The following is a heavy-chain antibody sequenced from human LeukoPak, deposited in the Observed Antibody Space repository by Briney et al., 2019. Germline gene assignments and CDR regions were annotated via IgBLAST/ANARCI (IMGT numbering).Heavy chain of an antibody. CDR3: ATFTRPSTFFDY. J-gene: IGHJ4*02. Sequence: ASVKVSCKVSGYTLTELSMHWVRQAPGKGLEWMGGFDPEDGETIYAQKFQGRVTMTEDTSTDTAYMELSSLRSEDTAVYYCATFTRPSTFFDYRGQGTLVTVSS. CDR2: FDPEDGET. CDR1: GYTLTELS. D-gene: IGHD3-16*01. V-gene: IGHV1-24*01.